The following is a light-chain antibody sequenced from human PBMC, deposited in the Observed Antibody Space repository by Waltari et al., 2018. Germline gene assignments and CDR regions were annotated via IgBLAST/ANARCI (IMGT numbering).Light chain of an antibody. Sequence: DIQMTQSPTSVSASVGDTVTITCRASQDMISWLAGSQQKPGKAPKPPFAAASGLESTVPSRFSGRGSGTDFTLTISSLQPEDFATYYCQQADRLPLTFGGGTKVEIK. V-gene: IGKV1-12*01. CDR3: QQADRLPLT. CDR2: AAS. J-gene: IGKJ4*01. CDR1: QDMISW.